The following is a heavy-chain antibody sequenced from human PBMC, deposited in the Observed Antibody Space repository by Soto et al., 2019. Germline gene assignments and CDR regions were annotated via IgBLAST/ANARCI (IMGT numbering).Heavy chain of an antibody. Sequence: QVQLVQSGAEVKKPGASVKVSCKASGYTFTSYGISWVRQAPGQGLEWMGWINAYNGNTNYAQKFQGRVTMTTATATSTAYVELRGLRADETAVYYCARDVGYGLIDYGGQGALVTVSS. D-gene: IGHD5-18*01. J-gene: IGHJ4*02. CDR3: ARDVGYGLIDY. CDR2: INAYNGNT. CDR1: GYTFTSYG. V-gene: IGHV1-18*01.